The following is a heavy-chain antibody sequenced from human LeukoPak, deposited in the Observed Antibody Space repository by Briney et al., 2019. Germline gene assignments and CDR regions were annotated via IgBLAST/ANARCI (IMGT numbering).Heavy chain of an antibody. CDR3: AKDLTRYWFDP. CDR1: GFTFRSYA. V-gene: IGHV3-23*01. Sequence: GGSLRLSRAVSGFTFRSYAMNWVRQAPGKGLEWVAAITADGGSTHYATSVKGRFIISRDTPKNTLSLQMNNLRAEDTAVYYCAKDLTRYWFDPWGQGTLVTVSS. D-gene: IGHD2-15*01. CDR2: ITADGGST. J-gene: IGHJ5*02.